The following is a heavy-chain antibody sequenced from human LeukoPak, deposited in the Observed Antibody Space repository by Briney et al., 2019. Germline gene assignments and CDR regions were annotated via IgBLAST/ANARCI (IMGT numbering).Heavy chain of an antibody. J-gene: IGHJ6*02. CDR1: GGSMSSNY. V-gene: IGHV4-59*01. CDR3: ARGGATPHYYYYGMDV. CDR2: IYHTGST. Sequence: SETLSLTCTVSGGSMSSNYWSWIRQPPGRGLEWIGYIYHTGSTNYNPSLKSRVTISLDTSKNQFSLKLSSVPAADTAAYYCARGGATPHYYYYGMDVWGQGTTVTVSS. D-gene: IGHD1-26*01.